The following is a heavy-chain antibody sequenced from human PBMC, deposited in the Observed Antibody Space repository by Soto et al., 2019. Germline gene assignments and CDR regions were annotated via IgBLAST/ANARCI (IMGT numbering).Heavy chain of an antibody. CDR3: ARDHLHSTNWYGLRQRNYSMDV. Sequence: GGSLRLSCAASGFTFGNYAMSWVRQAPGKGLQWVSAIGGTGNNIYYADSVKGRFIISRDKSKNTLYLQMNSLRAEDTALYYCARDHLHSTNWYGLRQRNYSMDVWGQGTPVTVYS. D-gene: IGHD1-1*01. CDR1: GFTFGNYA. J-gene: IGHJ6*03. V-gene: IGHV3-23*01. CDR2: IGGTGNNI.